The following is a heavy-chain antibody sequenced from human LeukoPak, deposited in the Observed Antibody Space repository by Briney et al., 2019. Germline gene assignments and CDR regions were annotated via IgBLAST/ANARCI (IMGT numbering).Heavy chain of an antibody. CDR3: ARDHGIAVAGTGFYAFDI. D-gene: IGHD6-19*01. CDR1: GYTFTGYY. V-gene: IGHV1-2*02. CDR2: INPDSGGT. Sequence: ASVKVSCKAPGYTFTGYYMHWVRQAPGQGLEWMGWINPDSGGTNYAQKFQGRVTMTRDTSISTAYMELSRLRSDDTAVYYCARDHGIAVAGTGFYAFDIWGQGTMVTVSS. J-gene: IGHJ3*02.